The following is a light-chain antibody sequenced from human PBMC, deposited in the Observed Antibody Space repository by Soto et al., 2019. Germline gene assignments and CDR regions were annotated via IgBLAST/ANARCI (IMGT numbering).Light chain of an antibody. CDR1: SGSVSTSYY. V-gene: IGLV8-61*01. J-gene: IGLJ1*01. CDR2: STN. CDR3: FLYMNCGVSV. Sequence: QAVVTQEPSFSVSPGGTVTLTCGLSSGSVSTSYYPSWYQQTPGQAPRTLIYSTNTRSPGVPDRFSGSILGNKAALTIPGAQAEDESDYYCFLYMNCGVSVFGTGTKLTVL.